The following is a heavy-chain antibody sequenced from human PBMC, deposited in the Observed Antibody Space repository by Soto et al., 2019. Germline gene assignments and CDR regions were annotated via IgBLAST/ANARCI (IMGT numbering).Heavy chain of an antibody. CDR3: ARDFLKDIVVVPAAMGYYYGMDV. J-gene: IGHJ6*02. V-gene: IGHV1-18*01. CDR1: GYTFTSYG. CDR2: ISAYNGNT. Sequence: QVQLVQSGAEVKKPGASVKVSCKASGYTFTSYGISWVRQAPGQGLEWMGWISAYNGNTNYAQKLQGRVTMTTDTSTSTDYMELRSLRSDDTAVYYCARDFLKDIVVVPAAMGYYYGMDVWGQGTTVTVSS. D-gene: IGHD2-2*01.